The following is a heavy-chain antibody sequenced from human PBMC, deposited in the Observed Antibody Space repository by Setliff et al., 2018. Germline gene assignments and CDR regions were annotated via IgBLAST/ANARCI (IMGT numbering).Heavy chain of an antibody. CDR1: GYTFSTYW. CDR3: ARVGSKPQLGWFDP. J-gene: IGHJ5*02. CDR2: ISTDGSSI. Sequence: GGSLRLSCVTSGYTFSTYWMHWVRQAPGQGLVWVARISTDGSSITYADSVKGRFTISRDNARNTLYLQMNSLTAEDTAVYYCARVGSKPQLGWFDPWGQGTLVTVSS. D-gene: IGHD1-26*01. V-gene: IGHV3-74*03.